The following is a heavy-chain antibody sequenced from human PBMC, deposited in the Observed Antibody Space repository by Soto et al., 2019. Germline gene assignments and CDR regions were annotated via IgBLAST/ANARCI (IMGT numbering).Heavy chain of an antibody. CDR3: ARDRGYSYGGIFDY. CDR2: IWYDGSNK. J-gene: IGHJ4*02. V-gene: IGHV3-33*01. D-gene: IGHD5-18*01. CDR1: GFTFSSYG. Sequence: PGGSLRLSCAASGFTFSSYGMHWVRQAPGKGLEWVAVIWYDGSNKYYADSVKGRFTISRDNSKNTLYLQMDSLRAEDTAVYYCARDRGYSYGGIFDYWGQGTLVTVSS.